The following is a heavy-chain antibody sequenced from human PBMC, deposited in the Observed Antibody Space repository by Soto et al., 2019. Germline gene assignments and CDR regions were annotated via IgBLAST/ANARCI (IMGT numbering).Heavy chain of an antibody. CDR1: GFSLTTSGVG. CDR3: AHRVLRTVFGLVTTTAIYFDF. V-gene: IGHV2-5*02. CDR2: IYWDDDK. J-gene: IGHJ4*02. Sequence: QITLNESGPTQVKPRQTLTLTCTFSGFSLTTSGVGVGWIRQSPGKAPEWLALIYWDDDKRYSPSLKRRLTITKDTPKNQVVLIMADLDPADTATYYCAHRVLRTVFGLVTTTAIYFDFWGQGTPVAVSS. D-gene: IGHD3-3*01.